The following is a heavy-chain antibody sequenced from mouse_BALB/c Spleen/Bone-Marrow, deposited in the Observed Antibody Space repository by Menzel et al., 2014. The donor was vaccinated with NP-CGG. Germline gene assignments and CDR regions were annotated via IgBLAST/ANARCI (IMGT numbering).Heavy chain of an antibody. D-gene: IGHD2-13*01. Sequence: QVQLQQSGAELVKPGASVKLSCKASGYTFTSYYMYWVKQRPGQGLEWIGEINPSNGGTNFNEKFKSKATLTVDKSSSTAYMQHSSLTSEDSAVYYCTREGDSPFAYWGQGTLVTVSA. CDR2: INPSNGGT. CDR3: TREGDSPFAY. J-gene: IGHJ3*01. CDR1: GYTFTSYY. V-gene: IGHV1S81*02.